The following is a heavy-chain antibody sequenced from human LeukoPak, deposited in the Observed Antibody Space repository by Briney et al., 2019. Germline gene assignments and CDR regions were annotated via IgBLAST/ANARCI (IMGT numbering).Heavy chain of an antibody. CDR3: ARGQDSSGYYYYYYYMDV. CDR1: GGSISSSRDY. Sequence: PSETLSLTCTVSGGSISSSRDYWGWIRQPPGKGLEWIGSIYYSGSTYYNPSLKSRVTISVDTSKNQFSLKLSSVTAADTAVYYCARGQDSSGYYYYYYYMDVWGKGTTVTVSS. CDR2: IYYSGST. D-gene: IGHD3-22*01. V-gene: IGHV4-39*01. J-gene: IGHJ6*03.